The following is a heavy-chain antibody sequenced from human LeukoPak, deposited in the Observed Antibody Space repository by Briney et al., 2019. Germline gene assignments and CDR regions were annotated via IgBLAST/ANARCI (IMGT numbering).Heavy chain of an antibody. J-gene: IGHJ3*02. V-gene: IGHV3-21*01. CDR2: ISSGSSYI. D-gene: IGHD3-22*01. CDR1: GFTFSSYS. Sequence: GGSLRLSCAASGFTFSSYSMNWVRQAPGKGLEWVSSISSGSSYIYYADSVKGRFTISRDNAKNSLYLQMNSLRAEDTAVYYCARDKSDYDSSGYYYKAFDIWGQGTMVTVSS. CDR3: ARDKSDYDSSGYYYKAFDI.